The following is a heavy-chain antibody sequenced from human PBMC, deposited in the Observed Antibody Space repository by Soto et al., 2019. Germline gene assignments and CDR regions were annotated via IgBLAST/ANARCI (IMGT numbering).Heavy chain of an antibody. CDR1: GGRFSGYY. CDR3: ARCMIIAAPWRPYYYSYMDV. J-gene: IGHJ6*03. D-gene: IGHD6-6*01. V-gene: IGHV4-34*01. CDR2: INHSGST. Sequence: SETLCLTCAVYGGRFSGYYWSCIRQPPGKGMEWIGEINHSGSTNYNPSLKSRVPISVDTSKKQFSLKLSSVTAAVTAVYYSARCMIIAAPWRPYYYSYMDVLGKGTTVTVSS.